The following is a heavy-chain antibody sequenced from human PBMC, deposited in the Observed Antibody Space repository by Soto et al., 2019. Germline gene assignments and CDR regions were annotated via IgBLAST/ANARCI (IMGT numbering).Heavy chain of an antibody. V-gene: IGHV1-3*01. CDR3: ASQDCGDFCSADY. J-gene: IGHJ4*02. CDR2: IRAGNGYT. CDR1: GYTFTTLA. Sequence: QVQLVQSGAEVRRSGASVKVSCKASGYTFTTLAIHWVRQAPGQGLEWMGYIRAGNGYTKYSQNFQGRVTITRDTLASTAYMELSSLRSDDTAVYFCASQDCGDFCSADYWGQGTLITVSS. D-gene: IGHD2-21*01.